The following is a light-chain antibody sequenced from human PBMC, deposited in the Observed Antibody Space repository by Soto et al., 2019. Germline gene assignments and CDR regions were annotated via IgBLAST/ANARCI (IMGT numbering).Light chain of an antibody. CDR1: QSVDTN. V-gene: IGKV3-15*01. CDR3: QQYYNWTPYT. J-gene: IGKJ2*01. Sequence: EVVMTQSPVTLSVSPGDRATLSCRASQSVDTNVAWYQQKPGQAPRLLVHGASMRAAGFPAMFTGSGSRTDFTLSISGRQSDDFAVYYCQQYYNWTPYTFGQGNKLQIE. CDR2: GAS.